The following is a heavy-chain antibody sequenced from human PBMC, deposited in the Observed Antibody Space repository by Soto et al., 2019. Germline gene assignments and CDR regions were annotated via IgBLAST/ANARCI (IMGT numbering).Heavy chain of an antibody. Sequence: EVQLVESGGGLVKPGGSLRLSCAASGFTFSNAWMNWVRQAPGKGLEWVGRIKSKTDGGTTDYAAPVKGRFTISRDDSKNTLYLQMNSLKTEDTAVYYCTTAPLYRYYGMDVWGQGTTVTVSS. J-gene: IGHJ6*02. CDR1: GFTFSNAW. V-gene: IGHV3-15*07. D-gene: IGHD4-4*01. CDR3: TTAPLYRYYGMDV. CDR2: IKSKTDGGTT.